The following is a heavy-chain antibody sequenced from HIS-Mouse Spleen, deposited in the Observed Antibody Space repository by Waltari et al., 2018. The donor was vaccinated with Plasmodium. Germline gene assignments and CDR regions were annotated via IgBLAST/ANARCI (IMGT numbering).Heavy chain of an antibody. J-gene: IGHJ6*02. CDR3: ARGPAAAGNWRHYGMDV. CDR1: GGSISSYY. Sequence: QVQLQESGPGLVKPSKTLSLTCTVSGGSISSYYWSWIRQPAGKGLEWIGRIYTSGSTNYNPSLKSRVTMSVDTSKNQFSLKLSSVTAADTAVYYCARGPAAAGNWRHYGMDVWGQGTTVTVSS. V-gene: IGHV4-4*07. CDR2: IYTSGST. D-gene: IGHD6-13*01.